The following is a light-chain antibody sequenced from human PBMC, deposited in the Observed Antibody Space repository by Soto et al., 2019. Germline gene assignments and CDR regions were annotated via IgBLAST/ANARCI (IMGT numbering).Light chain of an antibody. CDR3: QHYGTSPFT. Sequence: EIVMTQSPATLSVSPGERATLSCRASQSVSSNLAWYQQKPGQAPRLLIYGPSNRATGIPDRFTGSGSGTDFTLTISSLEPEDFAVYFCQHYGTSPFTFGQGTRLEIK. J-gene: IGKJ5*01. CDR1: QSVSSN. CDR2: GPS. V-gene: IGKV3-20*01.